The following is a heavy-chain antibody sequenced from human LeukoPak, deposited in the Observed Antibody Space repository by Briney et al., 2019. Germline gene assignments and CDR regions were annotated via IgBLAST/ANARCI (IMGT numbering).Heavy chain of an antibody. J-gene: IGHJ3*02. CDR3: AKEVPFHDAFDI. V-gene: IGHV3-30*18. CDR2: ISYDGSNK. Sequence: GGSLRLSCAASGFTFSSYGMHWVRQAPGKGLEWVAVISYDGSNKYYADSVKGRFTISRDNSKNTLYLQMNSLRAEDTAVYYCAKEVPFHDAFDIWGQGTMVTVSS. CDR1: GFTFSSYG.